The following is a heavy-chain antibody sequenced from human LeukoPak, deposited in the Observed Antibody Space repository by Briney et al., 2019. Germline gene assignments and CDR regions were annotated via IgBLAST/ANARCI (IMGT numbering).Heavy chain of an antibody. Sequence: PGGSLRLSCAASGFTFSSYSMNWVRQAPGKGLEWVSSISSSSSYIYYADSVKGRFTISRDNAKNSLYLQMNSLRAEDTAVYYCARTADIVLMVYARVPAHLDYWGQGTLVTVSS. D-gene: IGHD2-8*01. CDR1: GFTFSSYS. J-gene: IGHJ4*02. V-gene: IGHV3-21*01. CDR3: ARTADIVLMVYARVPAHLDY. CDR2: ISSSSSYI.